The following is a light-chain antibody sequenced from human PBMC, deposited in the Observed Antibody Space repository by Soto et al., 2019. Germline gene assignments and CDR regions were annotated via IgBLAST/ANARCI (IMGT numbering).Light chain of an antibody. CDR1: QSISSW. V-gene: IGKV1-5*01. CDR3: QQYNSHRT. Sequence: DIQVTQAPSTLSASVGDRVTITCRASQSISSWLAWYQQKPGKAPKLLIYDASSLESGVPSRFSGSGSGTEFTLTISSLQPDDFATYYCQQYNSHRTFGQGTKVDI. CDR2: DAS. J-gene: IGKJ1*01.